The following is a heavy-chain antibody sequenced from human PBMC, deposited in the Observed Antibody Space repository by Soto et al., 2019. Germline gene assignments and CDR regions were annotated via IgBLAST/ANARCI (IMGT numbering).Heavy chain of an antibody. Sequence: GSLRLSCAAAGFNVSDNYMGWVRQAPGKGLEWVSSFFTGGSTDYADSVKGRFTISRDDSKNTVYLQTNSLRAEDTAVYYCARDRGPHSPYGMDVWGQGTTVTVSS. D-gene: IGHD6-13*01. CDR2: FFTGGST. J-gene: IGHJ6*02. V-gene: IGHV3-53*01. CDR1: GFNVSDNY. CDR3: ARDRGPHSPYGMDV.